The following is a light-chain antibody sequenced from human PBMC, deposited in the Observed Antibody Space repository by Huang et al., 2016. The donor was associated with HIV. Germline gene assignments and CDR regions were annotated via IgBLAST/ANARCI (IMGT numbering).Light chain of an antibody. CDR3: QQYYSAPLT. CDR1: QSVLYSYNNKNY. CDR2: WAS. J-gene: IGKJ4*01. Sequence: DIVMTQSPDSLAVSLGERATLNCKSSQSVLYSYNNKNYLVWYQQKPGQPPKLLIYWASTRESGVPDRFSGSGSGTDFTLTISSLQAEDVAVYYCQQYYSAPLTFGGGTKVEIK. V-gene: IGKV4-1*01.